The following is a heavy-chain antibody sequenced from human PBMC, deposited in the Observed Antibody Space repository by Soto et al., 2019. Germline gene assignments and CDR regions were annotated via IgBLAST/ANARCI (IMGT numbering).Heavy chain of an antibody. J-gene: IGHJ5*02. CDR3: AKDRPSSSTCYPGNWFDP. V-gene: IGHV3-23*01. CDR1: GFTFSSYD. Sequence: GGSLRLSCAASGFTFSSYDMSWVRQAPGKGLEWVSDISGSGGSTYYADSVKGRFTISRDNSKNTLYLQMNSLRAEDTAVYYCAKDRPSSSTCYPGNWFDPWGQGTLVTVSS. D-gene: IGHD6-13*01. CDR2: ISGSGGST.